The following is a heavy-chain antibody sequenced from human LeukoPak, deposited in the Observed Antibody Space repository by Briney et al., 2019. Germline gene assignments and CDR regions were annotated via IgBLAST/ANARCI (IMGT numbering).Heavy chain of an antibody. CDR2: IGTAGDT. D-gene: IGHD6-19*01. Sequence: GGSLRLSCAASGFTFSSYDMHWVRQATGKGLELVSAIGTAGDTYYPGSVKGRFTISRENAKNSLCLQMNSLRAGDTAVYYCARGVRGQWPPYFDYWGQGTLVTVSS. V-gene: IGHV3-13*01. CDR1: GFTFSSYD. J-gene: IGHJ4*02. CDR3: ARGVRGQWPPYFDY.